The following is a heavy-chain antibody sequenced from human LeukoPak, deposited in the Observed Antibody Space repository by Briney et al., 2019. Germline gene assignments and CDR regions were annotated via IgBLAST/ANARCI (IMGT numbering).Heavy chain of an antibody. D-gene: IGHD2-15*01. CDR1: GLSFSNYA. Sequence: GGSLSLSCGASGLSFSNYAMSWVRQAPGGGLEWVAAISGSGDKTYHADSVKGRFTISKDNSENRLSLQMDSLRAEDTAVYFCAKDTTAWWYHRAYMNVWGKGTTVTVSS. J-gene: IGHJ6*03. V-gene: IGHV3-23*01. CDR3: AKDTTAWWYHRAYMNV. CDR2: ISGSGDKT.